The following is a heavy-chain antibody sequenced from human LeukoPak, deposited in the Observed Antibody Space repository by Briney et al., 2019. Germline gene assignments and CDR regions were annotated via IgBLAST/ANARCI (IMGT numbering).Heavy chain of an antibody. Sequence: ASVKVSCKASGYTFTSYGISWVRQAPGQGLGWRGWISAYDGNTNYAQKLQGRVTMTRDTSISTAYMELSRLRSDDTAVYYCARADCSGGSCLFDYWGQGTLVTVSS. J-gene: IGHJ4*02. CDR2: ISAYDGNT. D-gene: IGHD2-15*01. CDR3: ARADCSGGSCLFDY. CDR1: GYTFTSYG. V-gene: IGHV1-18*01.